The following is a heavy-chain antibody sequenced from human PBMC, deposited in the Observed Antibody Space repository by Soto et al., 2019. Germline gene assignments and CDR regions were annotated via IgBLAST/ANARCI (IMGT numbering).Heavy chain of an antibody. J-gene: IGHJ4*03. CDR3: AKRHYYGSGSFALAT. D-gene: IGHD3-10*01. V-gene: IGHV3-23*01. CDR2: VSGDGYAS. Sequence: EVRLLESGGGLVQPGGSLRLSCAGSGFTFSSNAMSWVRQAPGKGLEWVSSVSGDGYASDYADSVKGRFTVSRHNSKNTIDLQMNSLRAEDTAVYYCAKRHYYGSGSFALATWGQGTLVTVSS. CDR1: GFTFSSNA.